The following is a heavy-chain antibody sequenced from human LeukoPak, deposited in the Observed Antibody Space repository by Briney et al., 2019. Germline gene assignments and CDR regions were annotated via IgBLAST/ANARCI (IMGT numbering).Heavy chain of an antibody. CDR3: ARDGSYGPYNWFDP. CDR1: GYTFTSYG. V-gene: IGHV1-69*06. D-gene: IGHD5-18*01. Sequence: SVEVSCKASGYTFTSYGISWVRQAPGQGLEWMGGIIPIFGTANYAQKFQGRVTITADKSTSTAYMELSSLRSEDTAVYYCARDGSYGPYNWFDPWGQGTLVTVSS. CDR2: IIPIFGTA. J-gene: IGHJ5*02.